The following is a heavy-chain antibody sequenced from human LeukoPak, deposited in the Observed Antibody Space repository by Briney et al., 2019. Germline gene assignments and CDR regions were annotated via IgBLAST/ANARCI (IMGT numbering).Heavy chain of an antibody. CDR3: AAPQTGIVGATSDAFDI. V-gene: IGHV1-69*05. J-gene: IGHJ3*02. CDR2: IISKFGTS. Sequence: GASVKVSCKASGGNFNNNAFNWVRQAPGQGLEWMGRIISKFGTSNYAPKFQERVTITRDMSTSTAYMELSSLRSEDTAVYYCAAPQTGIVGATSDAFDIWGQGTMVTVSS. CDR1: GGNFNNNA. D-gene: IGHD1-26*01.